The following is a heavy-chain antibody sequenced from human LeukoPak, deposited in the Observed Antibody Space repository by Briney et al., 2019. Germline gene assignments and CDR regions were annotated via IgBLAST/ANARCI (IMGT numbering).Heavy chain of an antibody. V-gene: IGHV4-34*01. CDR2: INHSGST. CDR3: ARGRGSGYQYPDY. CDR1: GGSFSGYY. Sequence: PSETLSLTCAVYGGSFSGYYWSWIRQPPGKGLEWIGEINHSGSTNYNPSLKSRVTISVDTSKNQFSLKLSSVTAADTAVYYCARGRGSGYQYPDYWGQGTLVTVSS. D-gene: IGHD3-22*01. J-gene: IGHJ4*02.